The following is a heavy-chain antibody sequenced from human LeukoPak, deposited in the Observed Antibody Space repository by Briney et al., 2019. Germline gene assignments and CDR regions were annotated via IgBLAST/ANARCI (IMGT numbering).Heavy chain of an antibody. CDR2: IYYSGST. V-gene: IGHV4-30-4*01. J-gene: IGHJ6*02. CDR1: GGSISSGDYY. Sequence: SETLSLTCTVSGGSISSGDYYWSWIRQPPGKGLEWIGYIYYSGSTYYNPSLKSRVTISVDTSKNQFSLKLSSVTAADTAVYYCARAGLTTFGYSMDVWGQGTTVTVSS. CDR3: ARAGLTTFGYSMDV. D-gene: IGHD4/OR15-4a*01.